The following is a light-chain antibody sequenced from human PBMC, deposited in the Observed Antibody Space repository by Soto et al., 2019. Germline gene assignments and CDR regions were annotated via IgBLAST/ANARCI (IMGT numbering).Light chain of an antibody. CDR3: QQYGSSLYT. J-gene: IGKJ2*01. V-gene: IGKV3-20*01. CDR2: GAS. Sequence: EIVLTQSPGTLSLSPGERATLSCRASQSVSSSYLAWYQQKPGQAPRLLIYGASSRATGIPDRFSGSGSGTDFTLTISRLNPEDFAVYYGQQYGSSLYTFGQGTKLEIQ. CDR1: QSVSSSY.